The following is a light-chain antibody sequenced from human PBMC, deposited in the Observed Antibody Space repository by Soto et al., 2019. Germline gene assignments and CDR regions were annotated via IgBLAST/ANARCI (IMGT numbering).Light chain of an antibody. CDR3: QQSYSTFIT. V-gene: IGKV1-39*01. CDR1: QSISSY. Sequence: DIQMTQSPSSLSASVGDRVTITCRASQSISSYLNWYQQKPGKAPKLLIYAASSLQSGVPSRFSGSGSGTDLTLHISSLQPEDFATYYCQQSYSTFITFGQGTRLEIK. J-gene: IGKJ5*01. CDR2: AAS.